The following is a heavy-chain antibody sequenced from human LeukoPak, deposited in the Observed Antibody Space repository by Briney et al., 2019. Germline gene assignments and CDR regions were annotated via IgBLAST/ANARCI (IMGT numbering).Heavy chain of an antibody. CDR3: ARDPVVVAATPGGWFDP. CDR2: ISSSSSYI. Sequence: GGSLRLSCAASGFTFSSYSMNWVRQAPGKGLEWVSSISSSSSYIYYADSVKGRFTISRDNAKNSLYLQMNSLRAEDTAVYYCARDPVVVAATPGGWFDPWGQGTLVTVSS. CDR1: GFTFSSYS. D-gene: IGHD2-15*01. V-gene: IGHV3-21*01. J-gene: IGHJ5*02.